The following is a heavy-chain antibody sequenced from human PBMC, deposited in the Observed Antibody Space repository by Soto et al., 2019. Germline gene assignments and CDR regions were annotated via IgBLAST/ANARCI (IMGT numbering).Heavy chain of an antibody. D-gene: IGHD6-13*01. CDR1: GFTFSRHG. CDR3: AKDGDVGAAGYYFDY. Sequence: ESGGGVVQPGRSLRLSCAASGFTFSRHGMHWVRQAPGKGLEWVAVISNDGSNKYYADSVKGRFTISRDNSKITLYLQMNSLGAEDTAVYYCAKDGDVGAAGYYFDYWGQGTLVTVSS. J-gene: IGHJ4*02. CDR2: ISNDGSNK. V-gene: IGHV3-30*18.